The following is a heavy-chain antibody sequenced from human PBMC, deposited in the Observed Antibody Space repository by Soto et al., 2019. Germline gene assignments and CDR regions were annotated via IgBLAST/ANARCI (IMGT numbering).Heavy chain of an antibody. CDR1: GFTFSSYA. J-gene: IGHJ4*02. CDR2: ISGSGGST. V-gene: IGHV3-23*01. D-gene: IGHD6-19*01. Sequence: GGSLRLSCAASGFTFSSYAMNWVRQAPGKGLEWVSSISGSGGSTYYADSVKGRFTISRDNSKNTLYLQMNSLRAEDTAVYYCAKDHAVIAVAGTFGYWGQGTMVTVSS. CDR3: AKDHAVIAVAGTFGY.